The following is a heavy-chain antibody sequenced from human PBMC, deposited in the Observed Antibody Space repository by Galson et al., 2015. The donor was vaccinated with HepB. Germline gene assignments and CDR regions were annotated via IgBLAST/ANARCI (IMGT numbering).Heavy chain of an antibody. CDR1: GYSFSSYS. Sequence: SVKVSCKASGYSFSSYSITWVRQAPGQGLEWMGWISAYNGNTNYAQQLQGRVTMTTDTSTSTAYMELRSLRSDDTAVYYCARLVVTAIYDAFDMWGQGTMVTVSS. CDR3: ARLVVTAIYDAFDM. CDR2: ISAYNGNT. V-gene: IGHV1-18*01. D-gene: IGHD2-21*02. J-gene: IGHJ3*02.